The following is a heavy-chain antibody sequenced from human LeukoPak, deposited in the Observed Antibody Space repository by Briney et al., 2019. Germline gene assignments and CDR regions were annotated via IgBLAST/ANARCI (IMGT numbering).Heavy chain of an antibody. CDR1: GYTXSGYY. CDR3: ARAPLVGATTINFDY. Sequence: ASVKVSCKTSGYTXSGYYMNGVRQAPGQGLEWMGWSHPNSGGTYYAQKFKGRVTMTRDTSITTAYMELSWLTSDDTAVYYCARAPLVGATTINFDYWGQGTLVTVSS. V-gene: IGHV1-2*02. J-gene: IGHJ4*02. D-gene: IGHD1-26*01. CDR2: SHPNSGGT.